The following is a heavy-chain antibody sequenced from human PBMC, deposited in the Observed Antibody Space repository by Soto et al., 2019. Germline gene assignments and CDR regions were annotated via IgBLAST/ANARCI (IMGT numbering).Heavy chain of an antibody. J-gene: IGHJ5*02. CDR1: GGSISSYY. V-gene: IGHV4-59*01. CDR2: IYYSGST. Sequence: SATLSLTCTVSGGSISSYYWSWIRQPPGKGLEWIGYIYYSGSTNYNPSLKSRVTISVDTSKNQFSLKLSSVTAADAAVYYCARSVGHYYDSSGYYDNWFDPWGQGTLVTVSS. CDR3: ARSVGHYYDSSGYYDNWFDP. D-gene: IGHD3-22*01.